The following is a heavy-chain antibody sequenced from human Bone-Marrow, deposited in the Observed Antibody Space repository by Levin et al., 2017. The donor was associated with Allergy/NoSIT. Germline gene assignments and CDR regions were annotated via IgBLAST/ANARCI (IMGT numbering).Heavy chain of an antibody. J-gene: IGHJ4*02. D-gene: IGHD6-25*01. CDR3: AREYSSARTSDYFDY. Sequence: ASVKVSCKASGGTFSSYAISWVRQAPGQGLEWMGGIIPIFGTANYAQKFQGRVTITADESTSTAYMELSSLRSEDTAVYYCAREYSSARTSDYFDYWGQGTLVTVSS. CDR1: GGTFSSYA. V-gene: IGHV1-69*13. CDR2: IIPIFGTA.